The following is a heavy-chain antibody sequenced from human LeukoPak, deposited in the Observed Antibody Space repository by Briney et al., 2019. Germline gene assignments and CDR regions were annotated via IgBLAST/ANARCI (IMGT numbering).Heavy chain of an antibody. D-gene: IGHD1-7*01. J-gene: IGHJ4*02. CDR2: IYYSGST. V-gene: IGHV4-39*07. CDR1: GGSISSSSYY. CDR3: SLSREGTWDGTDYFDY. Sequence: PSETLSLTCTVSGGSISSSSYYWGWIRQPPGKGLEWIGSIYYSGSTYYNPSLKSRVTISVDTSKNQFSLKLSSVTAADTAVYYCSLSREGTWDGTDYFDYWGQGTLVTVSS.